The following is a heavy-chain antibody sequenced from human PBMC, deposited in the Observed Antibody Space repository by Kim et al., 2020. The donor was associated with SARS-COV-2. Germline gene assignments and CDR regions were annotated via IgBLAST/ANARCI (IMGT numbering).Heavy chain of an antibody. CDR1: GYTVTYSY. Sequence: GGSLRLSCAASGYTVTYSYMGWVRQAPGKGLEWVSFIYSGGNTIYADSVKGRLIISRDHSKNTLYLQMNSLRAEDTAVYYCATVVFYYDAGDFKNWGQGTLVIVSS. D-gene: IGHD3-22*01. J-gene: IGHJ1*01. CDR3: ATVVFYYDAGDFKN. V-gene: IGHV3-66*01. CDR2: IYSGGNT.